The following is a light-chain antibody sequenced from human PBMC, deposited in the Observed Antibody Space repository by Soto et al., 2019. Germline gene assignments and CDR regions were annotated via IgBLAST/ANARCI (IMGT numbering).Light chain of an antibody. CDR1: QVISNY. Sequence: DIQMTQSPSSLSASVGDRVTITCRASQVISNYLAWYQQKPGKVPKLQIYAASTLQSGVPFRFSGSGSGTDFTLTISSLPPEDVATYYCQKYNSAPWTFGQGTKVEIK. CDR2: AAS. J-gene: IGKJ1*01. CDR3: QKYNSAPWT. V-gene: IGKV1-27*01.